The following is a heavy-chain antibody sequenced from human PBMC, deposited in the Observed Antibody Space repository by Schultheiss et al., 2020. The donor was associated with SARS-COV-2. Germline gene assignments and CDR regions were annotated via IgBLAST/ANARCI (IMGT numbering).Heavy chain of an antibody. D-gene: IGHD6-19*01. Sequence: SETLSLTCTVSGGSISSSSYYWGWIRQPPGKGLEWIGSIYYSGSTYYNPSLKSRVTISVDTSKNQFSLKLSSVTAADTAVYYCARQGYSSGWLIDYWGQGTLVTVSS. CDR3: ARQGYSSGWLIDY. V-gene: IGHV4-39*01. J-gene: IGHJ4*02. CDR2: IYYSGST. CDR1: GGSISSSSYY.